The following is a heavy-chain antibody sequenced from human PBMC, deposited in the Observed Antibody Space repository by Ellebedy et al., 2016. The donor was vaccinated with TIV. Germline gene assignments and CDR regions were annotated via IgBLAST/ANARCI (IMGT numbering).Heavy chain of an antibody. V-gene: IGHV1-2*04. D-gene: IGHD2-2*01. CDR1: GFTFTGYY. CDR3: ARGCSTTSCFFDL. CDR2: INPHSGGT. J-gene: IGHJ2*01. Sequence: ASVKVSCKASGFTFTGYYLHWVRQAPGQGLEWMGWINPHSGGTQYAQKFQGWVTMTRDTSISTAYMELSRLTSDDTAVYYCARGCSTTSCFFDLWGRGTLVTVSS.